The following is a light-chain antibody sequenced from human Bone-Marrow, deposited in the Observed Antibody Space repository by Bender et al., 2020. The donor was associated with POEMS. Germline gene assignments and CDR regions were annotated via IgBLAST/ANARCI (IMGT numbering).Light chain of an antibody. V-gene: IGLV1-44*01. Sequence: QSVLTQPPSASGTPGQRVIISCSGSSSNIVTNPVNWYQHLPGTAPKVLIYNTNQRHSGVPDRFSGSKSGPSASLAISALQSEDEGDYYCATWHDSLNGWVFGGGTKLAVL. CDR1: SSNIVTNP. J-gene: IGLJ3*02. CDR3: ATWHDSLNGWV. CDR2: NTN.